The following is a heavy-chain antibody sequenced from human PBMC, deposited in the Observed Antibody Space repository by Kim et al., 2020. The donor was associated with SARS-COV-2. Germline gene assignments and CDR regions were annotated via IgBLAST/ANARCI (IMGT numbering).Heavy chain of an antibody. CDR3: ARDGTMVRGVITHYYGMDV. Sequence: ASVKVSCKASNYTFSSYGISWVRQAPGQGLEWMGWISIYNGDTRYAQNFQGRVTVTTDTSTSTAYVELRSLRSDDTAVYYCARDGTMVRGVITHYYGMDVWGQGTTDTVSS. D-gene: IGHD3-10*01. V-gene: IGHV1-18*01. CDR1: NYTFSSYG. J-gene: IGHJ6*02. CDR2: ISIYNGDT.